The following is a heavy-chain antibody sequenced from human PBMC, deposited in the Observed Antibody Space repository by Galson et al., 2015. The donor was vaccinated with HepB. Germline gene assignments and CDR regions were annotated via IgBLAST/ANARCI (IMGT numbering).Heavy chain of an antibody. J-gene: IGHJ6*02. Sequence: ETLSLTCAVYGGSFSGYYWSWIRQPPGKGLEWIGEINHSGSTNYNPSLKSRVTISVDTSKNQFSLKLSSVTAADTAVYYCARGSDYSNYYYYGMDVWGQGTTVTVSS. CDR2: INHSGST. CDR1: GGSFSGYY. CDR3: ARGSDYSNYYYYGMDV. D-gene: IGHD4-11*01. V-gene: IGHV4-34*01.